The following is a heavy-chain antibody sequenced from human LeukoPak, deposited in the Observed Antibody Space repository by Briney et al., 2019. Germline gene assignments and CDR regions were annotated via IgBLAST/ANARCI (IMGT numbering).Heavy chain of an antibody. J-gene: IGHJ6*03. Sequence: SETLSLTCTVSGASISTYYWSWIRQPAGKGLEWIGRIYVSGTTNYNPSLKSRVTMSVDTSKNQFSLKLSSVTAADTAVYYCARQNYDSSTYSLPDYYLDVWGKGTTVTISS. D-gene: IGHD3-22*01. CDR3: ARQNYDSSTYSLPDYYLDV. CDR2: IYVSGTT. V-gene: IGHV4-4*07. CDR1: GASISTYY.